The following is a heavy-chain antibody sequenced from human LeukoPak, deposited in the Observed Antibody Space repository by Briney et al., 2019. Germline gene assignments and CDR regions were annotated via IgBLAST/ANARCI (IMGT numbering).Heavy chain of an antibody. J-gene: IGHJ4*02. Sequence: SETLSLTCTVSGGSISSYYWSWIRQPPGKGLEWIGYIYYSGSTNYNPSLKSRVTISVDTSKNQFSLKLSSVTAADTAVYYCARDGDGTLDYWGQGTLVTVSS. CDR3: ARDGDGTLDY. CDR1: GGSISSYY. CDR2: IYYSGST. D-gene: IGHD2-21*01. V-gene: IGHV4-59*01.